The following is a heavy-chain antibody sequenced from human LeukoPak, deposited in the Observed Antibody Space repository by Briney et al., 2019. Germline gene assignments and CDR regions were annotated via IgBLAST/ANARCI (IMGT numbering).Heavy chain of an antibody. CDR2: ISYDGSNK. Sequence: PGRSLRLSCAASGFTFSNYAMHWVRQPPPKGLPWVAVISYDGSNKYYADSVKGRFTISRDNSKNTLYLQMNSLRAEDTAVYYCARAKSTSGLVVVVAATLLFDYWGQGTLVTVSS. V-gene: IGHV3-30*04. D-gene: IGHD2-15*01. CDR3: ARAKSTSGLVVVVAATLLFDY. CDR1: GFTFSNYA. J-gene: IGHJ4*02.